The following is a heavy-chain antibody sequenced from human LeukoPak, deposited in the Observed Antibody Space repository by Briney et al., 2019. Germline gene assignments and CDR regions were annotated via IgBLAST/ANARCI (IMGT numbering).Heavy chain of an antibody. CDR2: ISSSSSYI. CDR1: GFTFSSYS. Sequence: GGSLRLYCAASGFTFSSYSMNWARQAPGKGLKWVSTISSSSSYIYYADSVKGRFTISRDNAKNSLYLQMNTLRAEDTAVYYCARREAQTWLVRDYWGQGTLVTVSS. J-gene: IGHJ4*02. V-gene: IGHV3-21*01. CDR3: ARREAQTWLVRDY. D-gene: IGHD6-19*01.